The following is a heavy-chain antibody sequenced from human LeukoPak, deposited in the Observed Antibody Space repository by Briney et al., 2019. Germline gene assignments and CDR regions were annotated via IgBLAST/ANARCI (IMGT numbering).Heavy chain of an antibody. CDR1: GITFSSYG. CDR2: IWYDGSNK. D-gene: IGHD2-2*01. V-gene: IGHV3-33*06. Sequence: GRSLRLSCAASGITFSSYGMHWVRQAPGKGLEWVAVIWYDGSNKYYADSVKGRFTISRDNSKNTLYLQMNSLRAEDTAVYYCAKVKGIVVVPAATYFDYWGQGTLVTVSS. CDR3: AKVKGIVVVPAATYFDY. J-gene: IGHJ4*02.